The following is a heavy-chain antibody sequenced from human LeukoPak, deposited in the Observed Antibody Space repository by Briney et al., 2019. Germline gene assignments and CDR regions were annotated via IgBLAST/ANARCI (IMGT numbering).Heavy chain of an antibody. Sequence: GRSLRLSCAASGFTFSSYVMHWVRQAPGKGLEWVAVIWYDGSNKYYADSVKGRFTISRDNSKNTLYLQMNSLRAEDTAVYYCAKDRRNYYDSSGYLFSDAFDIWGQGTMVTVSS. CDR1: GFTFSSYV. D-gene: IGHD3-22*01. J-gene: IGHJ3*02. CDR3: AKDRRNYYDSSGYLFSDAFDI. V-gene: IGHV3-33*06. CDR2: IWYDGSNK.